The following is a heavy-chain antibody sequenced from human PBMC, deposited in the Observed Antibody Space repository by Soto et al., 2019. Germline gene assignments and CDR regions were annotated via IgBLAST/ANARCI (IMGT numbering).Heavy chain of an antibody. CDR1: GGSISSNY. V-gene: IGHV4-59*01. D-gene: IGHD6-13*01. CDR2: VYNSGST. CDR3: ARYRRGAVAGYTLDN. Sequence: SETLSLTCTVSGGSISSNYWTWIRQPPGKGLEWIGYVYNSGSTNYNPSLKRRVTISEDTSKSQFSLKVNSMTAADTAVYYCARYRRGAVAGYTLDNWGQGILVTVSS. J-gene: IGHJ4*02.